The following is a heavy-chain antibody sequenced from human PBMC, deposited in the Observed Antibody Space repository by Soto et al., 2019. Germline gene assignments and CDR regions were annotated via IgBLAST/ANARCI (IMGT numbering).Heavy chain of an antibody. CDR1: GYTFTSYY. D-gene: IGHD1-26*01. V-gene: IGHV1-46*01. CDR3: AREQWVGATSLDP. CDR2: INPSGGST. J-gene: IGHJ5*02. Sequence: ASVKVSCKASGYTFTSYYMHWVRQAPGQGLEWMRIINPSGGSTSYAQKFQGRVTMTRDTSTSTVYMELSSLRSEDTAVYYCAREQWVGATSLDPWGQGTLVTVSS.